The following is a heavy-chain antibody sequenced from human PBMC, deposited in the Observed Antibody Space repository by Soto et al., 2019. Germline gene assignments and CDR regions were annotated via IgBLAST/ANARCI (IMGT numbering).Heavy chain of an antibody. D-gene: IGHD5-12*01. V-gene: IGHV1-18*01. J-gene: IGHJ4*02. Sequence: QVQLVQSGAEVKKPGASVKVSCKASGYTFTSYGISWVRQAPGQGLEWMGWIRAYNCNTNYAQKLQGRVTMTTDTSTSTAYMDLMSLRSDDTAGYYGARDGHGGYVSDFDYWGQGTRVTVSS. CDR1: GYTFTSYG. CDR3: ARDGHGGYVSDFDY. CDR2: IRAYNCNT.